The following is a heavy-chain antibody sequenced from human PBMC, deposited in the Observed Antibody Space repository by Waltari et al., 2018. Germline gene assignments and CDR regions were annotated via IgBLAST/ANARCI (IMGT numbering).Heavy chain of an antibody. CDR2: INTGGTAT. J-gene: IGHJ4*02. CDR1: GFTFSSYT. Sequence: EVQLLESGGDLAQPGGSLRFSCAASGFTFSSYTMNWVRQAPGKGLEWVSTINTGGTATYYAGSVKCRFTISRDNSKSTLYLQMNSLRAGDTAVYYCARDGRGRIAALDYWGQGTLVTVSS. CDR3: ARDGRGRIAALDY. V-gene: IGHV3-23*01. D-gene: IGHD6-6*01.